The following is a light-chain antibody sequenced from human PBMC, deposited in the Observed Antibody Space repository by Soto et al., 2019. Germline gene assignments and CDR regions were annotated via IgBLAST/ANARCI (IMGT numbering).Light chain of an antibody. V-gene: IGKV3-11*01. Sequence: VLTQSPATRSLSPGGRATLSCRASQSIHTSLAWYQQKSGKPPRLVIYDSTLRANGVPDRFGGSRSGTEFTLTINSLEPEDFAVYYCQQRNVWPPITFGQGTRLEIK. CDR3: QQRNVWPPIT. CDR2: DST. J-gene: IGKJ5*01. CDR1: QSIHTS.